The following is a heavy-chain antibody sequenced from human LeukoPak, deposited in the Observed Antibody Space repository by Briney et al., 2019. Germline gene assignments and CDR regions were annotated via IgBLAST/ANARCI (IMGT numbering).Heavy chain of an antibody. J-gene: IGHJ5*02. CDR3: ACRDLTSTWSFP. D-gene: IGHD6-13*01. CDR2: IYPGDSRI. CDR1: GYSFTSYW. Sequence: AGESLKISCQGFGYSFTSYWIGWVGQMPGKGMEWMGVIYPGDSRIRYNPSFQGQVPISVDKAISTAYLQWVSLKASDTAMYYCACRDLTSTWSFPWGQGTLVTVSS. V-gene: IGHV5-51*01.